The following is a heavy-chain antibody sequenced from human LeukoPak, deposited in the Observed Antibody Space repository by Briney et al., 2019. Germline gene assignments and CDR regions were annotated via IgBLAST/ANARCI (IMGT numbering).Heavy chain of an antibody. CDR3: AKGGRRHYGDYVAF. CDR2: ISASGDNT. CDR1: GFTVNSYA. D-gene: IGHD4-17*01. J-gene: IGHJ4*02. Sequence: GGSLRLSCDASGFTVNSYAMNWVRQAPGKGLEWVSVISASGDNTYYADSVKGRFTISRDDSKNTVYLQMNSLRADDTAVYHCAKGGRRHYGDYVAFWGQGTLVTVYS. V-gene: IGHV3-23*01.